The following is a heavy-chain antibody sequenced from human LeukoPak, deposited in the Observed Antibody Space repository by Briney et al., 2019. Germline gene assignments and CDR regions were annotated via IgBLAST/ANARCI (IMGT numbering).Heavy chain of an antibody. CDR2: IYRDDTT. D-gene: IGHD3-16*02. Sequence: GGSLRLSCAASGFTVSTNYMSWVRQAPGKGLEWVSVIYRDDTTYYADSVKGRFTISRDNSKNTLYLQMSSVRAEDTAVYYCARAAYDGGSYIVNHDYWGQGTLVTVSS. CDR3: ARAAYDGGSYIVNHDY. CDR1: GFTVSTNY. J-gene: IGHJ4*02. V-gene: IGHV3-53*01.